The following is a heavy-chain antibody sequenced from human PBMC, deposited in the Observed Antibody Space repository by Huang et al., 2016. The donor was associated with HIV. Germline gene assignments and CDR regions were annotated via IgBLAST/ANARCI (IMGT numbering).Heavy chain of an antibody. Sequence: QVQLVESGGGVVQPGGSLRLSCAAARFTFSSFGMHWVRQAPGKGLEWGAFIRDDGNNYYYADSVKGRFTISRDNSKNTLYLQMNSLRADDTAVYYCAKDLTYTYGRHFDYWGQGTLVTVSS. D-gene: IGHD5-18*01. CDR1: RFTFSSFG. CDR3: AKDLTYTYGRHFDY. CDR2: IRDDGNNY. V-gene: IGHV3-30*02. J-gene: IGHJ4*02.